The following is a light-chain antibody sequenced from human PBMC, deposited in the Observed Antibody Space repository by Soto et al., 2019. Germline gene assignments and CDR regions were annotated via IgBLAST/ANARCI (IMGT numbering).Light chain of an antibody. V-gene: IGLV2-14*03. J-gene: IGLJ1*01. CDR2: EVT. CDR3: NSLTDSSLYV. Sequence: QSALTQPASVSGSLGQSITISCTGTSSDLAGHNYVSWYQQHPGKAPRLVIYEVTNRPSGVSTRFSGSRSGNTASLTISGLQADDEADYYCNSLTDSSLYVFGTGTKLTVL. CDR1: SSDLAGHNY.